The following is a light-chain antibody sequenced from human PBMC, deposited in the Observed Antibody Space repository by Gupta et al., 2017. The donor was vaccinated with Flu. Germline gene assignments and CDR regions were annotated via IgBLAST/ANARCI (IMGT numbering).Light chain of an antibody. CDR1: TSNVGSND. V-gene: IGLV1-47*01. J-gene: IGLJ3*02. CDR3: AVWDDSLNGRV. Sequence: QSVLTQPPSASGTPGQRVTISCSGSTSNVGSNDVFWYLQFPGAAPKLLINKNNQRPSGVPERFSGSKSSTSASLAVSALRSEDEGDYYCAVWDDSLNGRVFGGGTKLTVL. CDR2: KNN.